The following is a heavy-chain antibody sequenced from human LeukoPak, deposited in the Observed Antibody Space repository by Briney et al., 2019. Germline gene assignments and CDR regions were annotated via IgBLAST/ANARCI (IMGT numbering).Heavy chain of an antibody. CDR2: ISYRGST. V-gene: IGHV4-59*08. CDR1: GDSINRHY. J-gene: IGHJ3*02. D-gene: IGHD2-2*01. CDR3: ATNVGPAALDAIDI. Sequence: PSETLSLTCTVSGDSINRHYWSWIRQTPGTGLEWIGYISYRGSTNYNPSLKSRVTMSVDTSNNQFSLRLSSVTAADTAVYYCATNVGPAALDAIDIWGQGTIVIVSS.